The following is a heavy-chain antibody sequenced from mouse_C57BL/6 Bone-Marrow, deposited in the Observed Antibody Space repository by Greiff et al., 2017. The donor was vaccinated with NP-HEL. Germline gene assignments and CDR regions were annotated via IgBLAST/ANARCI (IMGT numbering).Heavy chain of an antibody. V-gene: IGHV1-20*01. CDR1: GYSFTGYF. CDR3: ARSGYYKRCGYFDY. Sequence: VQLQQSGPELVKPGDSVKISCKASGYSFTGYFMNWVMQSHGKSLEWIGRINPYNGDTFYNQKFKGKATLTVDKSSSTAHMELRSLTSEDSAVYYCARSGYYKRCGYFDYWGQGTTLTVSS. D-gene: IGHD2-3*01. J-gene: IGHJ2*01. CDR2: INPYNGDT.